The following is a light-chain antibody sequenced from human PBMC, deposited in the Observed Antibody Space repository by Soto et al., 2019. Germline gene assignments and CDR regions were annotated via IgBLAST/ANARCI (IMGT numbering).Light chain of an antibody. CDR3: QQTYTTPRT. CDR1: QTVSTY. V-gene: IGKV1-39*01. J-gene: IGKJ1*01. Sequence: DTQMTQSPSSLSASVGDRISITCRASQTVSTYLNWYQQKAGQAPTLLISATSTLQSGVPSRFSGSGSGTEFTITIPSRQPEDFVTYYCQQTYTTPRTFGQGTKVAFK. CDR2: ATS.